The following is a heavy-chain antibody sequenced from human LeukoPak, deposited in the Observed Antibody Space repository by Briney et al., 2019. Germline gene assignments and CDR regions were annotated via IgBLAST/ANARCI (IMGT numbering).Heavy chain of an antibody. V-gene: IGHV3-7*01. CDR3: ARDIGYCSSTSCYMVSYFDY. CDR1: RFTFSSYW. J-gene: IGHJ4*02. Sequence: GGSLRLSCAASRFTFSSYWMSWVRQAPGKGLEWVANIKQDGSEKYYVDSVKGRFTISRDNAKNSLYLQMNSLRAEDTAVYYCARDIGYCSSTSCYMVSYFDYWGQGTLVTVSS. CDR2: IKQDGSEK. D-gene: IGHD2-2*02.